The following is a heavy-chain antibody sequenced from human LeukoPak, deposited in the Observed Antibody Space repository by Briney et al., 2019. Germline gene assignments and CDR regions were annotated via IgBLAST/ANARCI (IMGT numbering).Heavy chain of an antibody. CDR1: GGSFSGYY. Sequence: PSETLSLTCAVYGGSFSGYYWSWIRQPPGKGLEWIGEINHSGSTNYKPSLKSRVTISVDTSKNQFSLKLSSVTAADTAVYYCARADITMVRGVIISEFDYWGQGTLVTVSS. V-gene: IGHV4-34*01. D-gene: IGHD3-10*01. CDR2: INHSGST. J-gene: IGHJ4*02. CDR3: ARADITMVRGVIISEFDY.